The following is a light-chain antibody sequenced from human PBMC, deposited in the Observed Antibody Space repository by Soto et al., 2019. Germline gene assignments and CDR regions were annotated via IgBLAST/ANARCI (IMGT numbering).Light chain of an antibody. J-gene: IGKJ1*01. CDR3: QQYNNWPPWT. V-gene: IGKV3-15*01. Sequence: EIVMTQSPATLSVSPGERVTLSCRASQSVSSNLAWYQQKPGQAPRLLIYGASTRATGIPARFSGSGSGTEFTPTISSLQSEDVAVYYCQQYNNWPPWTFGQGTKVEIK. CDR1: QSVSSN. CDR2: GAS.